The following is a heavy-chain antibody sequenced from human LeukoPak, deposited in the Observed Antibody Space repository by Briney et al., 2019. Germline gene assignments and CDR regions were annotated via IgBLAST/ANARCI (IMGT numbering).Heavy chain of an antibody. CDR3: ARVSAGAYTD. Sequence: ASVKVSCKASGYSFTNYGLSWVRQALGQGLEWMGWISTYNGNTKFAQNLQGRVTMTTDTSTSTAYLEMKNLTSDDTAFYYCARVSAGAYTDWGQGTLLTVSS. CDR2: ISTYNGNT. V-gene: IGHV1-18*01. D-gene: IGHD6-13*01. J-gene: IGHJ1*01. CDR1: GYSFTNYG.